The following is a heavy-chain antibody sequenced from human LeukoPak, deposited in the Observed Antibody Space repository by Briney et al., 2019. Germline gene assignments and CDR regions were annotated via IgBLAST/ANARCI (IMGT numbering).Heavy chain of an antibody. CDR3: ARDRVVGLGIDNAFDI. CDR2: ISPDSGGT. V-gene: IGHV1-2*02. D-gene: IGHD2-15*01. Sequence: ASVKVSCKASGYTFTGSYMHWVRQAPGQGLEWMGWISPDSGGTNYAQKFQGRVTMTRDTSISTAYMELSRMTSEDTAVYYCARDRVVGLGIDNAFDIWGHGTMVAASS. CDR1: GYTFTGSY. J-gene: IGHJ3*02.